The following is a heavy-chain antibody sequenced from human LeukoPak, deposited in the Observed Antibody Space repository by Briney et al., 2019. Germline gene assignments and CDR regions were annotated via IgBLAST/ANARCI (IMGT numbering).Heavy chain of an antibody. CDR2: INHSGST. CDR3: ARGTAAGTGYFDY. J-gene: IGHJ4*02. D-gene: IGHD6-13*01. V-gene: IGHV4-34*01. Sequence: ASETLSLTCAVYGGSFSGYYWSWIRQPPGKGLEWIGEINHSGSTNYNPSLKSRVTISVDTSKNQFSLKPSSVTAADTAVYYCARGTAAGTGYFDYWGQGTLVTVSS. CDR1: GGSFSGYY.